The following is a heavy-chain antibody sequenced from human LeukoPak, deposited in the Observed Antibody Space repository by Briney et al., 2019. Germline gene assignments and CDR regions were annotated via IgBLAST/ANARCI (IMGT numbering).Heavy chain of an antibody. J-gene: IGHJ6*02. V-gene: IGHV3-30-3*01. CDR1: GFTFSSYA. Sequence: GSLRLSCAASGFTFSSYAMHWVRQAPGKGLEWVAVISYDGSNKYYADSVKGRFTISRDNSKNTLYLQMNSLRAEDTAVYYCAQGGSEIYYFYHGMDVWGRGTTVTVSS. CDR3: AQGGSEIYYFYHGMDV. CDR2: ISYDGSNK. D-gene: IGHD3-10*01.